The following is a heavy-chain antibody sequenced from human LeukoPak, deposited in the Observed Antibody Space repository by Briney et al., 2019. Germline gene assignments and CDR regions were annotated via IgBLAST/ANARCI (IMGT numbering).Heavy chain of an antibody. V-gene: IGHV3-33*01. D-gene: IGHD5-24*01. J-gene: IGHJ4*02. CDR3: VRDNAAADGALDY. Sequence: GGSLRLSCVASGFTFSSHGMHWVRQAPGKGLEWVAVIWYDGSHRYYPDSVKGRFTISRDNSKNTLLLQMDSLRVDDTVVYYCVRDNAAADGALDYWGQGSLVTVSS. CDR2: IWYDGSHR. CDR1: GFTFSSHG.